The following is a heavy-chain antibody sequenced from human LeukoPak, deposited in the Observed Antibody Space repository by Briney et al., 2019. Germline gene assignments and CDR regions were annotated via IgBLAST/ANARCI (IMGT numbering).Heavy chain of an antibody. CDR2: IRYDGSNK. D-gene: IGHD6-13*01. Sequence: GSLSLSCAASGFTFSSYGMHWIRQAPGKGLEWVAFIRYDGSNKYYADSVKGRFTISRDNSKNTLYLQMNSLRAEDTAVYYCAKDSTNLYSSSWYAFDIWGQGTMVTVSS. V-gene: IGHV3-30*02. CDR3: AKDSTNLYSSSWYAFDI. CDR1: GFTFSSYG. J-gene: IGHJ3*02.